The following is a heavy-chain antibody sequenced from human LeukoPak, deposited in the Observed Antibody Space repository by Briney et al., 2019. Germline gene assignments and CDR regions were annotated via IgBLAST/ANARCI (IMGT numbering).Heavy chain of an antibody. CDR3: ARAFYFDAWSYYYFDY. V-gene: IGHV1-2*02. Sequence: ASVKVSCKASGYTFTDYEIHWVRQAPGQGLEWMGWINPNSGSTNYAQRFRGRVTMTRDTSITTAYMDLSRLGSDDTAVCHCARAFYFDAWSYYYFDYWGQGTLVTVSS. J-gene: IGHJ4*02. CDR2: INPNSGST. CDR1: GYTFTDYE. D-gene: IGHD3-10*01.